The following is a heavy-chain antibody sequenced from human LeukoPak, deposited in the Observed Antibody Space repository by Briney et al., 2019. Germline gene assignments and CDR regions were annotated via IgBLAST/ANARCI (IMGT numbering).Heavy chain of an antibody. V-gene: IGHV4-34*01. CDR1: GGSFNDYY. D-gene: IGHD3-10*01. J-gene: IGHJ5*02. Sequence: PSETLSLTCGVYGGSFNDYYWSWIRQPPGKGLEWIGEINHAGNTNYNPSLKSRVSMSVDRSKSQVSLHLNSVTAADTAVYYCARSHGAGLRWFDTWGQGTPVTVSS. CDR3: ARSHGAGLRWFDT. CDR2: INHAGNT.